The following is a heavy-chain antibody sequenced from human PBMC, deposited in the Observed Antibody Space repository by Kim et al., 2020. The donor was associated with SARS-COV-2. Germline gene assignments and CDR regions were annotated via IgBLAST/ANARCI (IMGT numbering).Heavy chain of an antibody. CDR2: IYYSGST. V-gene: IGHV4-59*01. D-gene: IGHD3-10*01. Sequence: SETLSLTCTVSGGSISSYYWSWIRQPPGKGLEWIGYIYYSGSTNYNPSLKSRVTISVDTSKNQFSLKLSSVTAADTAVYYCARIRRGFGELAYYYYGMDVWGQGTTVTVSS. J-gene: IGHJ6*02. CDR3: ARIRRGFGELAYYYYGMDV. CDR1: GGSISSYY.